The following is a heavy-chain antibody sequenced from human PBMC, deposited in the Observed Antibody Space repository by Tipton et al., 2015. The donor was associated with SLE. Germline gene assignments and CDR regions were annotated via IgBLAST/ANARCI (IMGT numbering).Heavy chain of an antibody. CDR1: GDSISSDFYF. V-gene: IGHV4-39*07. Sequence: TLSLTCTVAGDSISSDFYFWGWIRQSPGGGLEWIGSLYYNGLTYYNPSLKSRVTISEDTSKNEFSLNLVSVIAPDTAVYYCARRDSSSSTGPWYFDVWGRGALVSVSS. J-gene: IGHJ2*01. D-gene: IGHD2-21*01. CDR3: ARRDSSSSTGPWYFDV. CDR2: LYYNGLT.